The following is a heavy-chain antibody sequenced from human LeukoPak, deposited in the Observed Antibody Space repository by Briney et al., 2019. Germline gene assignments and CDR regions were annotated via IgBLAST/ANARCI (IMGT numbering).Heavy chain of an antibody. CDR3: AKDLHDYSNYYYYYYMDV. D-gene: IGHD4-11*01. V-gene: IGHV3-23*01. J-gene: IGHJ6*03. Sequence: PGGSLRLSCAASGFTFSSYAMNWVRQAPGKGLEWVSGISSSGHSTYYADSVKGRFTISRDNSKNTLYLQMNSLRAEDTAVYYCAKDLHDYSNYYYYYYMDVWGKGTTVTVSS. CDR2: ISSSGHST. CDR1: GFTFSSYA.